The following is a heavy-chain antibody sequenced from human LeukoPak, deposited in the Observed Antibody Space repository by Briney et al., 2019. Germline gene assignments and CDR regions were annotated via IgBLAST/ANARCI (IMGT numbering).Heavy chain of an antibody. D-gene: IGHD3-16*01. V-gene: IGHV2-5*02. CDR3: AHKTLGESSGGLFDY. CDR1: GFSLSTSGVG. J-gene: IGHJ4*02. CDR2: IYWDDDK. Sequence: SGPTLVKPTQTLTLTCTFSGFSLSTSGVGVGWIRQPPGKALEWLALIYWDDDKRYSPSLKSRLTITKDTSKNQVVLTMTNMDPVDTATYYCAHKTLGESSGGLFDYWGQGTLVTVSS.